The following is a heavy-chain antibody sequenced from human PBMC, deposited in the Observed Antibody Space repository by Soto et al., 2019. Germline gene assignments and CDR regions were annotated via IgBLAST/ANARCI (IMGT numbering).Heavy chain of an antibody. Sequence: QVQLVQSGAEVKKPGSSVKVSCKASGGTFSSYAISWVRQAPGQGLEWMGGIIPIFGTANYAQKFQGRVTITADESTSTAYMELSSLRSEVTAVYYCARDRERGSSGWSAHDAFDIWGQGTMVTVSS. CDR2: IIPIFGTA. CDR1: GGTFSSYA. V-gene: IGHV1-69*01. D-gene: IGHD6-19*01. J-gene: IGHJ3*02. CDR3: ARDRERGSSGWSAHDAFDI.